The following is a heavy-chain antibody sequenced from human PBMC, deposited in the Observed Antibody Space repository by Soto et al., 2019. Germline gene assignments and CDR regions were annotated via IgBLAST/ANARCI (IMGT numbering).Heavy chain of an antibody. D-gene: IGHD3-9*01. V-gene: IGHV3-23*01. CDR3: AKALTAPYYFDY. CDR2: ISGSGGST. CDR1: GFTFSSSA. Sequence: EVQLLESGGGLVQPGGSLRLSCAASGFTFSSSAMSWVRQAPGKGLEWVSAISGSGGSTYYADSVKGRFTISRDNSKNTLYLQMTSLRAEDTAVYYCAKALTAPYYFDYWGQGTLVTVSS. J-gene: IGHJ4*02.